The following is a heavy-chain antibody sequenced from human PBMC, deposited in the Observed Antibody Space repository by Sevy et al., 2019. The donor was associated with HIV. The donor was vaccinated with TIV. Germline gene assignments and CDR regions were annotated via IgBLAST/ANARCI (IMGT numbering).Heavy chain of an antibody. CDR3: ARGSRYSSSSGGGYYYYYGMDV. CDR2: ISSDSGYI. D-gene: IGHD6-6*01. J-gene: IGHJ6*02. CDR1: GFTFSSYT. Sequence: GGSLRLSCTASGFTFSSYTINWVRQAPGKGLEWVSSISSDSGYIYNADSVKGRFTISRDNAKNSLYLQMNSLRAEDTAVYYCARGSRYSSSSGGGYYYYYGMDVWGQGTTVTVSS. V-gene: IGHV3-21*04.